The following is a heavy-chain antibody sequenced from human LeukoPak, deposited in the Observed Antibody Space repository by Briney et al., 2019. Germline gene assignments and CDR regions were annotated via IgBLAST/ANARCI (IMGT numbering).Heavy chain of an antibody. CDR1: GFTFSSYS. CDR3: ARDLGPGYFDL. V-gene: IGHV3-21*01. J-gene: IGHJ2*01. D-gene: IGHD7-27*01. Sequence: GGSLRLSCAASGFTFSSYSTNWVRQAPGKGLEWVSSISSSSSYIYYADSVKGRFTISRDNAKNSLYLQMNSLRAEDTAVYYCARDLGPGYFDLWGRGTLVTVSS. CDR2: ISSSSSYI.